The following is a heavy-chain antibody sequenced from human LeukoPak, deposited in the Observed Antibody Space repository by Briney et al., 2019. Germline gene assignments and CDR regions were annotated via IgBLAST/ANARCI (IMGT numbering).Heavy chain of an antibody. D-gene: IGHD1-26*01. CDR3: VLVAPYYLDAFDI. J-gene: IGHJ3*02. Sequence: PGGSLRLSCAASGFTFSSYAMSWVRQAPGKGLEWVSAISGSGGSTYYADSVKGRFTVSRDNAKNSLYLQMNSLRAEDTAVYYCVLVAPYYLDAFDIWGQGTMVTVSS. CDR1: GFTFSSYA. CDR2: ISGSGGST. V-gene: IGHV3-23*01.